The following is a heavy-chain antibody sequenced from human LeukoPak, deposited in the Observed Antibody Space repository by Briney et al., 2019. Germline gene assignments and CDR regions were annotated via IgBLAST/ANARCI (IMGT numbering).Heavy chain of an antibody. CDR3: ARRVVVPAAPYYFDY. Sequence: GGSLRLSCAASGFTVSSNYMSWVRQAPGKGLVWVSRINGDGSSTSYADSVKGRFTISRDNAKNTLYLQMNSLRAEDTAVYYCARRVVVPAAPYYFDYWGQGTLVTVSS. V-gene: IGHV3-74*01. J-gene: IGHJ4*02. D-gene: IGHD2-2*01. CDR1: GFTVSSNY. CDR2: INGDGSST.